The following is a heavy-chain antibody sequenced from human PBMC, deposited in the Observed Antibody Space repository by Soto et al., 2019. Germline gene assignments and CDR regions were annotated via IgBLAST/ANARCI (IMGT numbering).Heavy chain of an antibody. CDR1: GYTFTSYG. CDR3: ARSWVTGKGGMDV. V-gene: IGHV1-18*01. Sequence: QVQLVQSGGEVKKPGASVKVSCKASGYTFTSYGFSWVRQAPGQGLERMGWINGYTGNTHYAQKFQGRVTMTIDTSTGTAYMELWTLISDDTAVYYCARSWVTGKGGMDVWGQGTTVTVS. J-gene: IGHJ6*02. D-gene: IGHD3-16*01. CDR2: INGYTGNT.